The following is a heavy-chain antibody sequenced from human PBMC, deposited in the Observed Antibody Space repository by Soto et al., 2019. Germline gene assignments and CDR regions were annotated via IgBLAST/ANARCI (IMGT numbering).Heavy chain of an antibody. J-gene: IGHJ6*03. CDR1: GFTVSSNY. Sequence: PGGSLRLSCAASGFTVSSNYMSWVRQAPGKGLEWVSVIYSGGCTYYADSVKGRFTISRDNSKNTLYLQMNSLRAEDTAVYYCAREVVSYYYYYLAVWGKGTTVTVSS. CDR2: IYSGGCT. D-gene: IGHD2-8*02. CDR3: AREVVSYYYYYLAV. V-gene: IGHV3-66*01.